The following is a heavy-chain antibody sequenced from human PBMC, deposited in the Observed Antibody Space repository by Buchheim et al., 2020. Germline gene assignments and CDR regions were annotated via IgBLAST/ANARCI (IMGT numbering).Heavy chain of an antibody. CDR3: ARGGIVVVVAATGDYYYYGMDV. CDR2: INPNSGGT. CDR1: GYTFTGYY. V-gene: IGHV1-2*04. Sequence: QVQLVQSGAEVKKPGASVKVSCKASGYTFTGYYMHWVRQAPGQGLEWMGWINPNSGGTNYAQKFQGWVTMTRDTSISTTYMELSRLRSDDTAVYYCARGGIVVVVAATGDYYYYGMDVWGQGTT. J-gene: IGHJ6*02. D-gene: IGHD2-15*01.